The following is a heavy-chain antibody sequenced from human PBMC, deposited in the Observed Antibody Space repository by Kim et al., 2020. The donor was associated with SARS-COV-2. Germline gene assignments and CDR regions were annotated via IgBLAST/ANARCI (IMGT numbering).Heavy chain of an antibody. CDR1: GYSFTSYW. V-gene: IGHV5-10-1*01. CDR2: IDPSDSYT. J-gene: IGHJ6*02. Sequence: GESLKISCKGSGYSFTSYWIRWVRQMPGKGLEWMGRIDPSDSYTNYSPSFQGHVTISADKSISTAYLQWSSLKASDTAMYYCAVSGNSAGDYYYGMDVWGQGTTVTVSS. CDR3: AVSGNSAGDYYYGMDV. D-gene: IGHD3-22*01.